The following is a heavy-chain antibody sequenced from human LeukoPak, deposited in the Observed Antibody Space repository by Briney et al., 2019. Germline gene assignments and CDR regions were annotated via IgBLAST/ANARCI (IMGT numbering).Heavy chain of an antibody. CDR3: ARSPHYDSSGYNYYYYYMDV. D-gene: IGHD3-22*01. J-gene: IGHJ6*03. Sequence: SVKVSCKASGGTFSSYAISWVRQAPGQGLEWMGGIIPIFGTANYAQKFQGRVTITTDESTNTAYMELSSLRSEDTDVYYCARSPHYDSSGYNYYYYYMDVWGKGTTVTVSS. V-gene: IGHV1-69*05. CDR2: IIPIFGTA. CDR1: GGTFSSYA.